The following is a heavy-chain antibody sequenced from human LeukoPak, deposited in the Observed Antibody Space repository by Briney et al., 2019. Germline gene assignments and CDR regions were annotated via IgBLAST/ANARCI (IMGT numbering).Heavy chain of an antibody. D-gene: IGHD3-9*01. J-gene: IGHJ4*02. V-gene: IGHV1-2*02. CDR3: ARLDDDILTGYLTGSLTYDY. CDR2: INPNSGGT. Sequence: GASVKVSCKASGYTFTGYYMHWVRQAPGQGLEWMGWINPNSGGTNYAQKFQGRVTVTRDTSISTAYMELSRLRSDDTAVYCCARLDDDILTGYLTGSLTYDYWGQGTLVTVSS. CDR1: GYTFTGYY.